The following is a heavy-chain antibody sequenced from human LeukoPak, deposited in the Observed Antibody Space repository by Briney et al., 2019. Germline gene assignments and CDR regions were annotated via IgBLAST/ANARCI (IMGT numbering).Heavy chain of an antibody. D-gene: IGHD3-9*01. V-gene: IGHV3-23*01. J-gene: IGHJ4*02. CDR3: AKDIGRRYYDILTGYYDY. Sequence: GGSLRLSCAASGFTFSSYAMSWVRQAPGKGLEWGSAISGSGGSTYYADSVKGRFTISRDNSNDTLYLQMNSLRAEDTAVYYCAKDIGRRYYDILTGYYDYWGQGTLVTVSS. CDR1: GFTFSSYA. CDR2: ISGSGGST.